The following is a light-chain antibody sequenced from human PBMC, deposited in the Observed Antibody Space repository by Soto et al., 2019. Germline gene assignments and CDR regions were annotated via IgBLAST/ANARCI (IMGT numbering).Light chain of an antibody. CDR2: DVT. CDR1: SSDVGAYNY. CDR3: TSYTSISTYV. V-gene: IGLV2-14*01. J-gene: IGLJ1*01. Sequence: QSALTQPASVSGPPGQSITISCTRTSSDVGAYNYVSWYQHHPGKAPRLVIYDVTNRPSGISDRFSGSKSGNTASLTISGLLAEDEADYYCTSYTSISTYVFGTGTQLTVL.